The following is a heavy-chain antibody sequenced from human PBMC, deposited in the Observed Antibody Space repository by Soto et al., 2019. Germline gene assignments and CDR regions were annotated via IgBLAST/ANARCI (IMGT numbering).Heavy chain of an antibody. J-gene: IGHJ5*02. Sequence: SGPTLVNPTQILTLTCTFSGFSLNTAGMSVSWIRQPPGKALEWLALIDWVDDKYYTTSLKTRLTISKDTSKHQVVLTMTNMDPLDTATYYCVRSTLDGTLYGRWFEPWGQGTLVTV. D-gene: IGHD2-8*01. CDR2: IDWVDDK. CDR3: VRSTLDGTLYGRWFEP. CDR1: GFSLNTAGMS. V-gene: IGHV2-70*01.